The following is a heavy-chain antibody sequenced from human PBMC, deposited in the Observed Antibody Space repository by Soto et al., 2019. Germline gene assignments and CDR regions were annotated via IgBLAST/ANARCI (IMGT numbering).Heavy chain of an antibody. J-gene: IGHJ4*02. CDR2: IDPSGGST. D-gene: IGHD3-22*01. CDR3: ARALYESSDYYSFDY. Sequence: ASVKVSCKASEYTFSNYYIHWVRQAPGQGLGWMGIIDPSGGSTTYAQKFQGRVTMTRDTSTSTIYMELSSLRSEDTAVYFCARALYESSDYYSFDYWGPGTLVTVSS. CDR1: EYTFSNYY. V-gene: IGHV1-46*01.